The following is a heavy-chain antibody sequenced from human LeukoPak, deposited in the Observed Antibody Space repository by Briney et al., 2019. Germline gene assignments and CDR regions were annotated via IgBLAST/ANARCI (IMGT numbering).Heavy chain of an antibody. CDR1: GFTLRRYA. CDR3: AGDNCRTLREKGGECFSY. D-gene: IGHD3-10*01. CDR2: ISYHGSKK. Sequence: LRLPCAASGFTLRRYAMQRVRQAPGKGLEWVAVISYHGSKKHYADSVKRRFTISRDNPKKTLYLPMNCLRAGDAAVYDSAGDNCRTLREKGGECFSYWGQGTLVTVSS. V-gene: IGHV3-30-3*01. J-gene: IGHJ4*02.